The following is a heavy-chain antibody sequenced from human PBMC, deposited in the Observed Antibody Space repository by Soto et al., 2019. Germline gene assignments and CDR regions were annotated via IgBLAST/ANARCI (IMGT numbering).Heavy chain of an antibody. CDR3: AKDSGGLTMIP. J-gene: IGHJ5*02. CDR2: ISGSGGST. V-gene: IGHV3-23*01. CDR1: GFTFSGYA. Sequence: GGSLRLSCAASGFTFSGYAMSWVRQAPGKGLEWVSAISGSGGSTYYADSVKGRFTISRDNSKNTLYLQMNSLRAEDTAVYYCAKDSGGLTMIPWGQGTLVTVSS. D-gene: IGHD3-22*01.